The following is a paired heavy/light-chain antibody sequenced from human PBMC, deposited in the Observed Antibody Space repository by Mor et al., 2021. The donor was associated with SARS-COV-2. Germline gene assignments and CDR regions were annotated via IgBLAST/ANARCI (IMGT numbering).Light chain of an antibody. Sequence: QSVLTQPPSASGTPGQRVTISCSGSSSNIGSNTVNWYQQLPGTAPKLLIYSNNQRPSGVPDRFSGSKSGTSASLAISGLQSEDEADYYCAAWDDSLGVVFGGGTKLTVL. CDR2: SNN. V-gene: IGLV1-44*01. CDR3: AAWDDSLGVV. J-gene: IGLJ2*01. CDR1: SSNIGSNT.
Heavy chain of an antibody. Sequence: QVQLVQSGAEVKKPGSSVKVSCKASGGTFSSYAISWVRQAPGQGLEWMGGIIPIFGTANYAQKFQGRVTITADESTSTAYMELSSLRSEDTAVYYCASKGRYCSGGSCYSGNYYYYGMDVWGQGTTVTVSS. J-gene: IGHJ6*02. CDR3: ASKGRYCSGGSCYSGNYYYYGMDV. D-gene: IGHD2-15*01. CDR1: GGTFSSYA. CDR2: IIPIFGTA. V-gene: IGHV1-69*01.